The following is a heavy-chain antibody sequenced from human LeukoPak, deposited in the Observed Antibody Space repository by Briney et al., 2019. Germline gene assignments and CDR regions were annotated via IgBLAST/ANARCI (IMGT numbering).Heavy chain of an antibody. CDR1: GFTFSSYG. CDR2: IWYDGSYQ. D-gene: IGHD2-8*01. J-gene: IGHJ4*02. V-gene: IGHV3-33*01. Sequence: GASLRLSCAASGFTFSSYGFHWVRRAPGKGLEWVAVIWYDGSYQYYADSVKGRFTISRDNSQNALYLQVGSLRVEDTAVYYCARDRAVRYFDCWGQGTLVTVSS. CDR3: ARDRAVRYFDC.